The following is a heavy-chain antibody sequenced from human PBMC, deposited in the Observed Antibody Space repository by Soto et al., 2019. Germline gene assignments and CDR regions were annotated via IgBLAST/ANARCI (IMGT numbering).Heavy chain of an antibody. CDR1: GASVSRYN. V-gene: IGHV4-59*02. D-gene: IGHD3-3*01. Sequence: SETLSLTCSVSGASVSRYNWSWLRQSPGKGLEWIGYINYIGGTNYNPSLMSRVAMSADTSKNQLSLRLTSVTAADTAIYYCFRAEFLGTPSIPHYLDPWGQGNMVPVTS. J-gene: IGHJ5*02. CDR2: INYIGGT. CDR3: FRAEFLGTPSIPHYLDP.